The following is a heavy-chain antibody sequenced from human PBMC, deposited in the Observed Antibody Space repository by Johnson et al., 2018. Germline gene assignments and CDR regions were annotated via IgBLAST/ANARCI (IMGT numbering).Heavy chain of an antibody. D-gene: IGHD2-2*01. CDR2: ISSSSSYI. CDR3: AKDAPDMVVVASAPYYMDV. CDR1: GFTSSSYG. J-gene: IGHJ6*03. Sequence: VQLVESGGGLVQPGGSLRLSCAASGFTSSSYGMRWVRQAPGKGLQWVSSISSSSSYIYYADSVKGRFTISRDNAKNSLYLQMNSLRAEDTAVDYCAKDAPDMVVVASAPYYMDVWGKGTTVTVSS. V-gene: IGHV3-21*04.